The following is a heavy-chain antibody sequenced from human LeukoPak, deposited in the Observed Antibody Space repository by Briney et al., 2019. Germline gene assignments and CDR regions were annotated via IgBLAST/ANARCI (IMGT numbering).Heavy chain of an antibody. J-gene: IGHJ4*02. Sequence: ASVKVSCKASGYTFSNYTLNWVRQAPGQGLEWMGWIDTNTGNPTYAQGFIGRFVFSLDTSVTTAYLQIGSLKTEDTAVYYCARGYDTTGHFSYWGQGTLSPSPQ. CDR2: IDTNTGNP. D-gene: IGHD3-22*01. CDR1: GYTFSNYT. CDR3: ARGYDTTGHFSY. V-gene: IGHV7-4-1*01.